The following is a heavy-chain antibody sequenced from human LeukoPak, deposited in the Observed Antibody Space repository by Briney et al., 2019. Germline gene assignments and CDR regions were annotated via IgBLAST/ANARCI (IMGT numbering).Heavy chain of an antibody. D-gene: IGHD5-18*01. J-gene: IGHJ4*02. CDR2: IYCSGST. V-gene: IGHV4-59*01. Sequence: KPSETLSLTCTVSGGSISSYYWSWIRQPPGKGLEWIGYIYCSGSTNYNPSLKSRVTISVDTSKNQFSLRLSSVTAADTAVYYCARGDPYSYGAPSLDYWGQGTLVTVSS. CDR1: GGSISSYY. CDR3: ARGDPYSYGAPSLDY.